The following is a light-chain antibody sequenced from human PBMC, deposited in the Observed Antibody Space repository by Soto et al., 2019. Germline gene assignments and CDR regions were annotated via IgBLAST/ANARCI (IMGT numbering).Light chain of an antibody. CDR2: AAS. CDR1: QSISSSY. CDR3: QQYGSSSYT. Sequence: EIVLTQSPGTLSLSPGERATLSCRASQSISSSYLAWYQQKPGQAPRLLIYAASSRATGIPDRFSCSGSGTDFPLTISRLAPEDLAVYYCQQYGSSSYTFGQGTQLEGK. V-gene: IGKV3-20*01. J-gene: IGKJ2*01.